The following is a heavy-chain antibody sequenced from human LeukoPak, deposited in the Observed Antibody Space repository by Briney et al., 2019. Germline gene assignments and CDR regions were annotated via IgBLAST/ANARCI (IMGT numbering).Heavy chain of an antibody. Sequence: GGSLRLSCAASGFXVSSNYISWVRQAPGKGLEWVSLISSGDSTYYADSVKGRFTISRDKSKNTLYLQMNSLRAEDTAVYYCARDEITVTSSIDYWGQGTLATVSS. D-gene: IGHD4-17*01. CDR2: ISSGDST. V-gene: IGHV3-66*01. CDR1: GFXVSSNY. J-gene: IGHJ4*02. CDR3: ARDEITVTSSIDY.